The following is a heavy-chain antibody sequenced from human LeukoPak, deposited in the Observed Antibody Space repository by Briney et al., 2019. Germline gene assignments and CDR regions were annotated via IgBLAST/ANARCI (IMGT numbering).Heavy chain of an antibody. CDR1: GFTFYDYA. CDR3: AKDGPGGTYGDLDDAFDI. D-gene: IGHD4-17*01. Sequence: PGGSLRLSCAASGFTFYDYAMHWVRQAPGKGLEWVSGISWNAGDIGYADSVKGRFTISRDNAKNSLYLQMNSLRAEDTALYYWAKDGPGGTYGDLDDAFDIWGQGTMVTVSS. J-gene: IGHJ3*02. CDR2: ISWNAGDI. V-gene: IGHV3-9*01.